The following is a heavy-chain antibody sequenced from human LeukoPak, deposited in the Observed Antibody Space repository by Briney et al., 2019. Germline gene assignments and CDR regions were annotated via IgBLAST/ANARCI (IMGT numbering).Heavy chain of an antibody. CDR1: GFSFISYG. CDR3: AKRPSDYGDYVTYFDY. J-gene: IGHJ4*02. V-gene: IGHV3-30*18. Sequence: GGSLRLSCAASGFSFISYGMAWVRQAPGKGLEWVGVISDDGRNKKYADSVKGRFTISRDNSKDTLYLQMNGLRDEDTAVYYCAKRPSDYGDYVTYFDYWGQGTLVTVSS. D-gene: IGHD4-17*01. CDR2: ISDDGRNK.